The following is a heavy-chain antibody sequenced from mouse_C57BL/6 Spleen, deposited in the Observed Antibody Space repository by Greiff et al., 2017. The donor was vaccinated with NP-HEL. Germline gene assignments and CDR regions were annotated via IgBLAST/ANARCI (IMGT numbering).Heavy chain of an antibody. CDR3: ARTGVGDMDY. CDR1: GFTFSSYG. J-gene: IGHJ4*01. Sequence: DVQLVESGGDLVKPGGSLKLSCAASGFTFSSYGMSWVRQTPDKRLEWVATISSGGSYTYYPDSVKGRFTISRDNATNTLYLQMSSLKSEDTDMYYYARTGVGDMDYWGQGTSVTVSS. V-gene: IGHV5-6*01. D-gene: IGHD1-1*02. CDR2: ISSGGSYT.